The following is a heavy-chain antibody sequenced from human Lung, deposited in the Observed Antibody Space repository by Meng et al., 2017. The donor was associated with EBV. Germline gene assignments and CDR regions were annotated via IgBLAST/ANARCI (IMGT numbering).Heavy chain of an antibody. CDR1: GFIFSNYN. D-gene: IGHD1-7*01. J-gene: IGHJ5*02. CDR3: ARLSGTGWFDP. Sequence: EVQLVESGGGLVKPGESRRLSCAASGFIFSNYNMNWVRQAPGKGLEWVSSISSGNSYIYYADSVKGRFTISRDNAKNSLSLQMNSLRAEDTAVYYCARLSGTGWFDPWGQGTLVTVST. V-gene: IGHV3-21*02. CDR2: ISSGNSYI.